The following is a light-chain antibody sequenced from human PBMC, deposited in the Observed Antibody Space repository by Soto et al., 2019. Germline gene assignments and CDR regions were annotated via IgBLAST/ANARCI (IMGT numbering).Light chain of an antibody. J-gene: IGLJ2*01. V-gene: IGLV2-14*01. CDR3: SSYTRSSPLV. Sequence: QSALTQPASVSGSPGQSITISCTGTSSDVGGYNYVSWYQQHPGKAPKLMIYEVSNRPSGVSNRFSGSKSGNTASLTISGLQAEDEADYYCSSYTRSSPLVFGVGTKLTVL. CDR2: EVS. CDR1: SSDVGGYNY.